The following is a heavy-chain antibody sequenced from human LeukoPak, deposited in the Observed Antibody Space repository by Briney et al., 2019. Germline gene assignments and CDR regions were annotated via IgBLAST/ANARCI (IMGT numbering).Heavy chain of an antibody. CDR1: GYTFTGYY. D-gene: IGHD1-14*01. CDR3: ARAGGGIFTVDY. Sequence: VASVKVSCKASGYTFTGYYMHWVRQAPGQGLEWMGWINPNSGGTNYAQKFQGRVTMTSDTSISTAYMELSRLRSDDTAVYYCARAGGGIFTVDYWGQGTLVTVSS. J-gene: IGHJ4*02. CDR2: INPNSGGT. V-gene: IGHV1-2*02.